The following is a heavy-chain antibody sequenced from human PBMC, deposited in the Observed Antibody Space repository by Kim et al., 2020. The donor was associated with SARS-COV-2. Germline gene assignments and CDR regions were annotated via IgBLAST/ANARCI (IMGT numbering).Heavy chain of an antibody. CDR3: ARSGDRDGYIDAFDI. D-gene: IGHD5-12*01. V-gene: IGHV5-51*01. CDR1: GYSFTSYW. CDR2: IYPGDSDT. J-gene: IGHJ3*02. Sequence: GESLKISCKGSGYSFTSYWIGWVRQMPGKGLAWMGIIYPGDSDTRYSPSFQGQVTISADKSISTAYLQWSSLKASDTAMYYCARSGDRDGYIDAFDIWGQGTMVTVSS.